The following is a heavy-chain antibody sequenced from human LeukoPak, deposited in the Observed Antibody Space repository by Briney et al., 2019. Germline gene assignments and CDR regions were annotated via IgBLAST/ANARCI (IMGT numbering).Heavy chain of an antibody. D-gene: IGHD3-10*02. CDR1: GFTFINYW. V-gene: IGHV3-74*01. CDR3: ARDISVPGAFDI. Sequence: GGSLRLSCAASGFTFINYWMHWVRQAPGKGFVWVSRIRTDGSSADYADSVKGRFTISRDNAKNTLYLQMNSLRAEDTAVYYCARDISVPGAFDIWGQGTMVTVSS. CDR2: IRTDGSSA. J-gene: IGHJ3*02.